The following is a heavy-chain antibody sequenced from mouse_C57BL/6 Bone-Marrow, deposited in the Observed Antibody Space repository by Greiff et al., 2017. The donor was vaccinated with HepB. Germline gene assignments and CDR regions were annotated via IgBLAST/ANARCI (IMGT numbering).Heavy chain of an antibody. V-gene: IGHV1-69*01. Sequence: QVQLQQPGAELVMPGASVKLSCKASGYTFTSYWMHWVKQRPGQGLEWIGEIDPSDSYTNYNQKFKGKSTLTVDKSSSTAYMPLSSLTSEDSAVYYSARVGRKYDYDVKVYFDYWGQGTTLTVSS. CDR2: IDPSDSYT. CDR1: GYTFTSYW. D-gene: IGHD2-4*01. CDR3: ARVGRKYDYDVKVYFDY. J-gene: IGHJ2*01.